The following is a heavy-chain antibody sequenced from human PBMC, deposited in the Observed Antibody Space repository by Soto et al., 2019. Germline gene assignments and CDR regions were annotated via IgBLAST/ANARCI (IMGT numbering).Heavy chain of an antibody. CDR2: INPSGGST. Sequence: QVQLVQSGAEVKKPGASVKVSCKASGYTFTSYYMHWVRQAPGQGLEWMGIINPSGGSTSYAQKFQGRVTMTRVTSTSTVYMKLSSLRSEDTAVYYWARDLVRGTTVTTRVDYWGQGTLVTVSS. J-gene: IGHJ4*02. V-gene: IGHV1-46*03. D-gene: IGHD4-17*01. CDR1: GYTFTSYY. CDR3: ARDLVRGTTVTTRVDY.